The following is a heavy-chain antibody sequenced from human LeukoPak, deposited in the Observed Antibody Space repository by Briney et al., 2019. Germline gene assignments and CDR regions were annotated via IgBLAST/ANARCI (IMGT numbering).Heavy chain of an antibody. Sequence: PSETLSLTCAVYGGSFSGYYWSWIRQPPGKGLEWIGEINHSGSTNYNPSLKSRVTISVDTSKNQFSLKLSSVTAADTAVYYCARLTWGDIVVVITLSRAFDIWGQGTMVTVSS. CDR1: GGSFSGYY. J-gene: IGHJ3*02. CDR2: INHSGST. CDR3: ARLTWGDIVVVITLSRAFDI. V-gene: IGHV4-34*01. D-gene: IGHD3-22*01.